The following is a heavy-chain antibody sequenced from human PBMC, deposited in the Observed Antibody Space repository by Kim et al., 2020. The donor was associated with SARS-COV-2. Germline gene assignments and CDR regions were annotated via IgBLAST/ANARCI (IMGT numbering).Heavy chain of an antibody. CDR3: ARVLRRNYYGSGSTHFDY. Sequence: SETLSLTCAVYGGSFSGYYWSWIRQPPGKGLEWIGEINHSGSTNYNPSLKSRVTISVDTSKNQFSLKLSSVTAADTAVYYCARVLRRNYYGSGSTHFDY. CDR1: GGSFSGYY. J-gene: IGHJ4*01. D-gene: IGHD3-10*01. CDR2: INHSGST. V-gene: IGHV4-34*01.